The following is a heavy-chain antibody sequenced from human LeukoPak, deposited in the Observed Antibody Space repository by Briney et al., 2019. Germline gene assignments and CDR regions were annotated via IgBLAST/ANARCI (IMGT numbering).Heavy chain of an antibody. V-gene: IGHV3-23*01. Sequence: GGSLRLSCAASGFTFSSYAMSWVRQAPGQGLECFSGISGSGGNTYYAGSVKGRFTISRDNSKNALYLQMNSLRADDTAVYYCAKGHLSILFPFDSWGQGTLVTVSS. CDR3: AKGHLSILFPFDS. J-gene: IGHJ4*02. CDR1: GFTFSSYA. CDR2: ISGSGGNT. D-gene: IGHD2-21*01.